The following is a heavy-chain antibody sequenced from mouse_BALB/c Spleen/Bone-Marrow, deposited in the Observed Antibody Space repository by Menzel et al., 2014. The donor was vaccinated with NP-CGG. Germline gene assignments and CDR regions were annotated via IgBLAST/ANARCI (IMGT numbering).Heavy chain of an antibody. CDR2: IYRYNGGT. J-gene: IGHJ3*01. Sequence: VQLQQSGPELVKPGASVKLSCKASGYTFTDYNMHWVKQSHGKSLEWIGYIYRYNGGTGYNQKFKSKATLTVDNSSRTAYMELRGLTSEDSAVYYCARELGGAYWGQGTLVTVSA. D-gene: IGHD4-1*01. CDR1: GYTFTDYN. V-gene: IGHV1S29*02. CDR3: ARELGGAY.